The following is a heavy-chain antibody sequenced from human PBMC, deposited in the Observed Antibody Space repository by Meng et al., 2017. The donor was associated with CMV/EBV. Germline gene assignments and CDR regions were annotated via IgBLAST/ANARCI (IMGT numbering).Heavy chain of an antibody. D-gene: IGHD2-21*01. V-gene: IGHV3-11*01. CDR1: GFTFSDYY. CDR3: ARGGVRYCGGDCYPTRFDY. CDR2: ISSSGSTI. J-gene: IGHJ4*02. Sequence: GESLKISCAASGFTFSDYYMSWIRQAPGKGLEWVSYISSSGSTIYYADSVKGRFTISRDNAKNSLYLQMNSLRAEDTAVYYRARGGVRYCGGDCYPTRFDYWGQGTLVTVSS.